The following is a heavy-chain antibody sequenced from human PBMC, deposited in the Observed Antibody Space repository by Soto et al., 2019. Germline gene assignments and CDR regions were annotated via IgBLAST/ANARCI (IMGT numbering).Heavy chain of an antibody. CDR1: GFTFTRYS. V-gene: IGHV3-21*01. Sequence: PGGSLRLSCAASGFTFTRYSMNWVRQAPGKGLEWVSSISSTTNYIYYGDSMKGRFTIPRDNAKKSLYLEMNSLRAEDTAVYSRVRVSEDLTSNFDYWGQGTLVTVSS. CDR3: VRVSEDLTSNFDY. CDR2: ISSTTNYI. J-gene: IGHJ4*02.